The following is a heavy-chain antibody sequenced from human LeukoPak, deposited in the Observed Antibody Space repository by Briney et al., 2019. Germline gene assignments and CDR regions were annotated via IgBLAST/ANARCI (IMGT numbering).Heavy chain of an antibody. V-gene: IGHV4-30-4*07. J-gene: IGHJ6*03. CDR2: IYYSGST. Sequence: PSQTLSLTCAVSGGSISSGGYSWSWIRQPPGKGLEWIGYIYYSGSTYYNPSLKSRVTISVDTSKNQFSLKLSSVTAADTAVYYCARRGYDILTGYHYYYYYMDVWGKGTTVTISS. CDR1: GGSISSGGYS. CDR3: ARRGYDILTGYHYYYYYMDV. D-gene: IGHD3-9*01.